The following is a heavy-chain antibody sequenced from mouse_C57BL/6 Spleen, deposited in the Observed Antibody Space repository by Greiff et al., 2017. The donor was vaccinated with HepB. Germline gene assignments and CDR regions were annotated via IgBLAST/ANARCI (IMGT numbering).Heavy chain of an antibody. CDR3: ARQVTTVVAGAMDY. J-gene: IGHJ4*01. CDR2: IWSDGST. CDR1: GFSLTSDG. V-gene: IGHV2-6-1*01. D-gene: IGHD1-1*01. Sequence: QVQLKESGPGLVAPSQSLSITCTVSGFSLTSDGVHWVRQPPGKGLEWLVVIWSDGSTTYNSALKSRLSVSKDNSKSQVFLKMNSLQTDDTAMYYCARQVTTVVAGAMDYWGQGTSVTVSS.